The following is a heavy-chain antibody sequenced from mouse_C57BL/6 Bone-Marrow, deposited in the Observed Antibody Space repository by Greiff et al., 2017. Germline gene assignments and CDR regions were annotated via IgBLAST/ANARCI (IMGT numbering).Heavy chain of an antibody. J-gene: IGHJ2*01. CDR2: IDPENGDT. Sequence: EVQLQQSGAELVRPGASVKLSCTASGFNIKDDYMHWVKQRPEQGLEWIGWIDPENGDTEYASKFQGKATITADTSSNTAYLQLSSLTSEDTAVYYCTPYGLDYWGQGTTLTVSS. CDR3: TPYGLDY. D-gene: IGHD1-1*02. V-gene: IGHV14-4*01. CDR1: GFNIKDDY.